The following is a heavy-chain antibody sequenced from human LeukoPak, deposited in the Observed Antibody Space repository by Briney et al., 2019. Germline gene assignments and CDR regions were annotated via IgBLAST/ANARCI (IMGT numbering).Heavy chain of an antibody. Sequence: GGSLRLSCAASGFTFSSYGMHWVRQAPGKGLEWVAVISYDGSNKYYADSVKGRFTISRDNSKNTLYLQMNSLRAEDTAVYYCAFSLDCSSTSCPFGYWGQGTLVTVSS. CDR3: AFSLDCSSTSCPFGY. CDR1: GFTFSSYG. CDR2: ISYDGSNK. J-gene: IGHJ4*02. D-gene: IGHD2-2*01. V-gene: IGHV3-30*03.